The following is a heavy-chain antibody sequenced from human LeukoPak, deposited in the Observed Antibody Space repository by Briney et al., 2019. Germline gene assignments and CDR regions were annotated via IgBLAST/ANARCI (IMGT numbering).Heavy chain of an antibody. D-gene: IGHD3-9*01. J-gene: IGHJ4*02. CDR3: ASHYDIDY. CDR1: GLTFSTYT. CDR2: ICSGSSYI. V-gene: IGHV3-21*06. Sequence: AGGSLRLSCAASGLTFSTYTMNWVRQAPGKGLEWVSSICSGSSYIYYADSMKGRFTVSRDNAKNSLYLQMNSLKAEDTAVYFCASHYDIDYWGQGTLVTVSS.